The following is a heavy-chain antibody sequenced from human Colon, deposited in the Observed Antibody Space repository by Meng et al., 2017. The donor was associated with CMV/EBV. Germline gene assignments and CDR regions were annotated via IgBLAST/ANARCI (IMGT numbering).Heavy chain of an antibody. D-gene: IGHD3-10*01. CDR1: GFTLSSDG. V-gene: IGHV3-48*04. CDR3: AKGRRQFT. J-gene: IGHJ1*01. CDR2: SSSGSNVI. Sequence: GGSLRLSCAASGFTLSSDGMNWVRQAPGKDLEWIAYSSSGSNVIHYADSVKGRFTISRDNAKNFLYLQMDSLRVEDSAVYYCAKGRRQFTWGQGPPFPFSS.